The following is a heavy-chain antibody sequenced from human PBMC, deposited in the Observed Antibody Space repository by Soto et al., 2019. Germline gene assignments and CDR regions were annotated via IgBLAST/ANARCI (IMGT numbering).Heavy chain of an antibody. CDR2: INHSGST. V-gene: IGHV4-34*01. D-gene: IGHD6-13*01. CDR1: GGSFSGYY. CDR3: ARGGSSSSWYFYYYYYMDV. J-gene: IGHJ6*03. Sequence: QVQLQQWGAGLLKPSETLSLTCAVYGGSFSGYYWSWIRQPPGKGLEWIGEINHSGSTNYNPSLKSRVTISVDTSKNQFTLKLSYVTAADTAVYYCARGGSSSSWYFYYYYYMDVWGKGTTVTVSS.